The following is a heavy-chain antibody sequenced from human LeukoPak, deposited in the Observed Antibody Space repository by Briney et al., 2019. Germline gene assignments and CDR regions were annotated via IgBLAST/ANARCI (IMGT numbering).Heavy chain of an antibody. V-gene: IGHV3-7*01. CDR2: IKQDGSEK. D-gene: IGHD3-10*01. J-gene: IGHJ4*02. CDR3: ARVGFGESHYYFDY. CDR1: GFTLSSYW. Sequence: PGGSLRLSCAASGFTLSSYWMSWVRQAPGKGLEWVANIKQDGSEKYYVDSVKGRFTISRDNAKNSLYLQMNSLRAEDTAVYYCARVGFGESHYYFDYWGQGTLVTVSS.